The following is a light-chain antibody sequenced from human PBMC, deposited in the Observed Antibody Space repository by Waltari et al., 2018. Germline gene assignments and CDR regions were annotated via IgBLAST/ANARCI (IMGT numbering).Light chain of an antibody. V-gene: IGKV1-33*01. CDR3: QQYDDVPIT. J-gene: IGKJ5*01. Sequence: DIQMTQSPASLSASVGDRVDITCQATRDITNFLSWCQQKSGRTPRLLIYEASILDTGVPSRFSGRGSGTHFTLTINDVQPEDSATYFCQQYDDVPITFGQVTRLDI. CDR1: RDITNF. CDR2: EAS.